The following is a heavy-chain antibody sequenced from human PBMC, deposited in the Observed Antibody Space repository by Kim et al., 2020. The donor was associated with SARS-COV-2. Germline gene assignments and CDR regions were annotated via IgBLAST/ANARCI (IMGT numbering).Heavy chain of an antibody. J-gene: IGHJ6*02. Sequence: SETLSLTCTVSGGSISSSSYYWGWIRQPPGKGLEWIGSIYYSGSTYYNPSLKSRVTISVDTSKNQFSLKLSSVTAADTAVYYCATRYSSGWYDPGPVWGQGTTVTVSS. D-gene: IGHD6-19*01. V-gene: IGHV4-39*07. CDR3: ATRYSSGWYDPGPV. CDR1: GGSISSSSYY. CDR2: IYYSGST.